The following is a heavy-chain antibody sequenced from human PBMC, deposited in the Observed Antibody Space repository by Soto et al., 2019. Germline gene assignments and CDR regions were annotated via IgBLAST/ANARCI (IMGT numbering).Heavy chain of an antibody. Sequence: GESLKISCKGSGYVFNHYWIAWVRQMPGKGLEWMGIIYPNDADTGYSPSFQGQVTISADKSTSTAYLQWTSLRTSDTAIYYCARVPSVVAPGNDYFGLDVWGQGTTVTVSS. CDR1: GYVFNHYW. CDR2: IYPNDADT. V-gene: IGHV5-51*01. D-gene: IGHD3-9*01. J-gene: IGHJ6*02. CDR3: ARVPSVVAPGNDYFGLDV.